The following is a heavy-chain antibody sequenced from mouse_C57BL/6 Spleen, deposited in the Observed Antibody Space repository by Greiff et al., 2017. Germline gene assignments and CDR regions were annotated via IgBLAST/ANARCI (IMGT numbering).Heavy chain of an antibody. D-gene: IGHD2-4*01. CDR2: IYPGDGDT. J-gene: IGHJ3*01. CDR3: ARSLYDYGWFAY. CDR1: GYAFSSSW. Sequence: VKLQESGPELVKPGASVKISCKASGYAFSSSWMNWVKQRPGKGLEWIGRIYPGDGDTNYNGKFKGKATLTADKSSSTAYMQLSSLTSEDSAVXFCARSLYDYGWFAYWGQGTLVTVSA. V-gene: IGHV1-82*01.